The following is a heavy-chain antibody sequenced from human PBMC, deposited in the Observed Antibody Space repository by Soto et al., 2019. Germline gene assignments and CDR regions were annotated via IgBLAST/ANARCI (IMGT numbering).Heavy chain of an antibody. CDR1: GFTFSSYW. Sequence: VGSLRLSCAASGFTFSSYWMHWVRQAPGKGLVWVSRINSDGSSTSYADSVKGRFTISRDNAKNTLYLQMNSLRAEDTAVYYCARTTAGNGMDVWGQGTTVTVSS. J-gene: IGHJ6*02. CDR2: INSDGSST. V-gene: IGHV3-74*01. CDR3: ARTTAGNGMDV. D-gene: IGHD6-13*01.